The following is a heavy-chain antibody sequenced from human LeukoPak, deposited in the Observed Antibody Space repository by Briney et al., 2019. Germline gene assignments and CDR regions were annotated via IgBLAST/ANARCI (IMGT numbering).Heavy chain of an antibody. J-gene: IGHJ5*02. D-gene: IGHD1-7*01. Sequence: SQTLSLTCAVSGGSISSGSYYWSWIRQPAGKGLEWIGRIYTSGSTNYNPSLKSRVTISVDTSKNQFSLKLSSVTAADTAVYYCARDGSHNWNYGGVDPWGQGTLVTVSS. V-gene: IGHV4-61*02. CDR2: IYTSGST. CDR1: GGSISSGSYY. CDR3: ARDGSHNWNYGGVDP.